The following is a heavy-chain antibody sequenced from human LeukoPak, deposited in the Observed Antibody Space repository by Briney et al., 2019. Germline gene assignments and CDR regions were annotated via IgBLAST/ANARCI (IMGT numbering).Heavy chain of an antibody. CDR1: GFTFSSYS. CDR3: ASNKTEQNCRCTSCFYYYGMDV. CDR2: ISSSSSYI. D-gene: IGHD2-2*01. J-gene: IGHJ6*02. Sequence: PGGSLRLSCAASGFTFSSYSMNWVRQAPGKGLEWVSSISSSSSYIYYADSVKGRFTISRGNAKNSLYLQMNSLRAEDTAVYYCASNKTEQNCRCTSCFYYYGMDVWGQGTTVTVSS. V-gene: IGHV3-21*01.